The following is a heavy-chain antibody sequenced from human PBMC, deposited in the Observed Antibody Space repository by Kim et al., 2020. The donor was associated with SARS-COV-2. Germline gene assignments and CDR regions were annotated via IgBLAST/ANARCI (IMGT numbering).Heavy chain of an antibody. V-gene: IGHV1-69*13. CDR3: ARGPHYCTGGVCSTWSYDAFDI. J-gene: IGHJ3*02. D-gene: IGHD2-8*02. CDR1: GGTFSSYA. CDR2: IIPIFGTA. Sequence: SVKVSCKASGGTFSSYAISWVRQAPGQGLEWMGGIIPIFGTANYAQKFQGRVTITADESTSTAYMELSSLRSEDTAVYYCARGPHYCTGGVCSTWSYDAFDIWGQGTMVTVSS.